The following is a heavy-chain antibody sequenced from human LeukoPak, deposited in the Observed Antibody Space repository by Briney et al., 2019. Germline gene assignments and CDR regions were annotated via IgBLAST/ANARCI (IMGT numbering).Heavy chain of an antibody. Sequence: PSETLSLTCSVSGDSLSSVTHYWGWIRKSPGKGLEWLGSIYYSGSTHYNPSLKSRITLSVDTSRNQFSLQLRSVTAADTAVYYCARNSSGDGRQRRYKWFDSWGQGILVTVSS. V-gene: IGHV4-39*07. CDR1: GDSLSSVTHY. J-gene: IGHJ5*01. CDR2: IYYSGST. D-gene: IGHD3-22*01. CDR3: ARNSSGDGRQRRYKWFDS.